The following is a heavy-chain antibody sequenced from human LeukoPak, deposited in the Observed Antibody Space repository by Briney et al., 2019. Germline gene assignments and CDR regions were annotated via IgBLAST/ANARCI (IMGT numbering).Heavy chain of an antibody. CDR3: ARFLGGDETVDAFNA. V-gene: IGHV3-23*01. CDR1: GFTLSHYA. Sequence: PGGSLRLSCAASGFTLSHYAMTWVRQVPGKGLEWVSSISGYTGRTYYADSVKGRFTISRDNSNDRVYLQMNNLRAEDTALYYCARFLGGDETVDAFNAWGQGRRVTVSS. D-gene: IGHD4-17*01. J-gene: IGHJ3*01. CDR2: ISGYTGRT.